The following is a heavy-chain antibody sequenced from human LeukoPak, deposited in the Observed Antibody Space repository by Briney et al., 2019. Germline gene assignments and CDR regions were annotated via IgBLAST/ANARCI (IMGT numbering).Heavy chain of an antibody. J-gene: IGHJ2*01. CDR3: ARDASDYWFFDL. D-gene: IGHD3-3*01. CDR1: GFTFSGYS. Sequence: PGGSLRLSCAASGFTFSGYSMNWVRQAPGKGLEWLSYISSSSNAIYYADSLKGRFTISRDNAKNSLYLQMNSLRAEDTALYYCARDASDYWFFDLWGRGTLVTVSS. V-gene: IGHV3-48*04. CDR2: ISSSSNAI.